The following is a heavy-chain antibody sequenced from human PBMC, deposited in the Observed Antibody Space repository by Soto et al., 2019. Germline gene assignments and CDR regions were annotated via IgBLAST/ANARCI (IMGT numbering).Heavy chain of an antibody. D-gene: IGHD2-2*01. V-gene: IGHV3-30*18. J-gene: IGHJ6*03. Sequence: GGSPRLSCAASGFTFSSYGMHWVRQAPGKGLECVAVISYDGSNKYYADSVKGRFTISRDNSKNTLYLQMNSLRAEDTAVYYCAKAARPLGYCSSISCSPSVYYYMDVWGKGTTVIV. CDR3: AKAARPLGYCSSISCSPSVYYYMDV. CDR1: GFTFSSYG. CDR2: ISYDGSNK.